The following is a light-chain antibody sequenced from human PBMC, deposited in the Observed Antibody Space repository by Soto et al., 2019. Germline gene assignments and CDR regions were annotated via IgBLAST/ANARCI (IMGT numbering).Light chain of an antibody. CDR1: SSNIGGGYD. Sequence: QLVLTQPPSVSGAPGQRVTISCTGSSSNIGGGYDVHWYQQLPGTAPKLLIYGNSNRPSGVPDRFSGSKSGTSASLAITGLQAEGEADYYCQSYDSSLSGWVFGGGTKLTVL. CDR2: GNS. CDR3: QSYDSSLSGWV. V-gene: IGLV1-40*01. J-gene: IGLJ3*02.